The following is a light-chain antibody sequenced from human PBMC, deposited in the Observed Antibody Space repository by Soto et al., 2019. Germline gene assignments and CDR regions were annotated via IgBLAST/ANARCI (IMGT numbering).Light chain of an antibody. Sequence: EIQMTQSPSSPSSAVRDDVAISCRSIRNIRNYLNWYQQKPGKAPELLIYASSTLYGGVPSRFTGSGSGTDFNLNVSGVQPEDFATYFCQQGHSTPYTFGQG. CDR2: ASS. V-gene: IGKV1-39*01. J-gene: IGKJ2*01. CDR1: RNIRNY. CDR3: QQGHSTPYT.